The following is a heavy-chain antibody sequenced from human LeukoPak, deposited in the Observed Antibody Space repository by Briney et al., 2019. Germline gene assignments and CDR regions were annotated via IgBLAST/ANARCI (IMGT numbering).Heavy chain of an antibody. J-gene: IGHJ4*02. Sequence: QAGGSLRLSCAASGFTFSSYAMHWVRQAPGKGLEWVAVISYDGSNKYYADSVKGRFTISRDNSKNTLCLQMNSLRAEDTAIYYCAKDRYPMVRGMMIAFDFWGQGTRVTVSS. CDR2: ISYDGSNK. V-gene: IGHV3-30-3*01. CDR3: AKDRYPMVRGMMIAFDF. CDR1: GFTFSSYA. D-gene: IGHD3-10*01.